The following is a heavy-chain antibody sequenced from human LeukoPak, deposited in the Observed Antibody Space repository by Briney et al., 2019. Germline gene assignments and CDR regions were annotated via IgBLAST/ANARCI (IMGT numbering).Heavy chain of an antibody. Sequence: GGSLRLSCAASGFTFRDYAMSWVRQAPGGRLEWVSAISRDGESMYYAESVRGRFTVSRDNSKNTVHLQMDSLRAEETATFYCVKGVWVMGGVTIDYLRNWGQGTLVAVSS. V-gene: IGHV3-23*01. D-gene: IGHD2/OR15-2a*01. CDR1: GFTFRDYA. CDR3: VKGVWVMGGVTIDYLRN. CDR2: ISRDGESM. J-gene: IGHJ1*01.